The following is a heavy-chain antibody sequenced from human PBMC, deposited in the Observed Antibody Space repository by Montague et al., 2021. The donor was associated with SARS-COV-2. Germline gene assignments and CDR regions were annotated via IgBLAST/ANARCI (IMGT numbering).Heavy chain of an antibody. J-gene: IGHJ6*02. Sequence: SLRLSCAASGFTFSSYSMSWVRQAPGKGLEWVSAISGSGGSTYYADSVKGRFTISRDNSKNTLYLQMNSLRAEDTAVYYCAKDLSLLWFGELPPLGYYYGMDVWGQGTTVTVFS. V-gene: IGHV3-23*01. CDR1: GFTFSSYS. CDR2: ISGSGGST. D-gene: IGHD3-10*01. CDR3: AKDLSLLWFGELPPLGYYYGMDV.